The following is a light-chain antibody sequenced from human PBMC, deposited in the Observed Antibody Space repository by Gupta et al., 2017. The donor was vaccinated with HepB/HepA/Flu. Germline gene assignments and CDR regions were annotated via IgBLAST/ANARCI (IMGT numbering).Light chain of an antibody. CDR2: GAS. V-gene: IGKV3-20*01. J-gene: IGKJ4*02. CDR3: QQDRTARV. CDR1: QNVVTNF. Sequence: ELELPQSPGTLSLSPGERATLSCKASQNVVTNFLAWYQQRPGQAPMRILYGASNRASGIPDMCSGSGYGXYFTLTXTRRENEDSAVYYLQQDRTARVFGXGTKVEI.